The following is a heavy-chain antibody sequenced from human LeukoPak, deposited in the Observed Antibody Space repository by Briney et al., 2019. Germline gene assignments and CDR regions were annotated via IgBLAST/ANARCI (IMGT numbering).Heavy chain of an antibody. Sequence: SETLSLTCSVSGGSMNTDGYYWAWLRRRPGKGLEWIANIHHKGSSSYNRSLMSRATLSIDTSRSQFSLDLRSVTVADTAIYYCARHMVGVRGDPYNCFH. CDR2: IHHKGSS. J-gene: IGHJ5*02. V-gene: IGHV4-39*07. CDR1: GGSMNTDGYY. D-gene: IGHD2-21*02. CDR3: ARHMVGVRGDPYNCFH.